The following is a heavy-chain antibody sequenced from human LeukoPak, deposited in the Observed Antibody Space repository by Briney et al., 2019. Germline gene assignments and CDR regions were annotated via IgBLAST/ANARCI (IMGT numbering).Heavy chain of an antibody. V-gene: IGHV3-23*01. CDR2: IVGSDGST. J-gene: IGHJ4*02. D-gene: IGHD6-19*01. CDR1: GFTFSNYA. Sequence: PCGSLRLSCAASGFTFSNYAMSWVRQAPGKGLEWVSGIVGSDGSTHYADSVKGRFTIPRDNTKSTLYLQMNSLRAEDTAVYYCAKDRQPDNGWDLDYRGQGNLVTVST. CDR3: AKDRQPDNGWDLDY.